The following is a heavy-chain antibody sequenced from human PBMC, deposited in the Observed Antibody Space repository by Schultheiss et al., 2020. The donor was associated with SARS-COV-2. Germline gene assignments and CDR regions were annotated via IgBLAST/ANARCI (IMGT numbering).Heavy chain of an antibody. D-gene: IGHD4-23*01. Sequence: SETLSLTCTVSGGSISSGDYYWSWIRQPPGKGLEWIGEIYHNGRTNYNPSLKSRVVLSVDKSKNQFSLTVTSLTAADTAFYYCARRAVGGNYLGDGYYFDSWGQGTLVTVSS. CDR3: ARRAVGGNYLGDGYYFDS. CDR1: GGSISSGDYY. CDR2: IYHNGRT. V-gene: IGHV4-30-4*01. J-gene: IGHJ4*02.